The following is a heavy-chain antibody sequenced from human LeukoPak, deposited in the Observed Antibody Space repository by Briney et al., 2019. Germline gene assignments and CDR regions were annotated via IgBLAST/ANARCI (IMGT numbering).Heavy chain of an antibody. CDR2: ISYDGSNK. V-gene: IGHV3-30*18. CDR1: GFTFSSYG. D-gene: IGHD2-15*01. Sequence: GRSLRLSCAASGFTFSSYGMHWVRQAPGKGLEWVAVISYDGSNKYYADSVKSRFTISRDNSKNTLYLQMNSLRAEDTAVYYCAKPVPDIVVVVAAPLTEWGQGTLVTVSS. J-gene: IGHJ4*02. CDR3: AKPVPDIVVVVAAPLTE.